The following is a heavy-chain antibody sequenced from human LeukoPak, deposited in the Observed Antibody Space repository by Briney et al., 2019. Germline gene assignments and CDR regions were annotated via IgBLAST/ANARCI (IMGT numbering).Heavy chain of an antibody. Sequence: SETLSLTCTVSGGSISSYYWSWIRQPPGKGLEWIGYIYYSGSTNYNPSLKSRVTISVDTSKNQFSLKLSSVTAADTAVYYCARAEGGDVYYYGSGSYYYFDYWGQGTLVTVSS. CDR2: IYYSGST. D-gene: IGHD3-10*01. CDR3: ARAEGGDVYYYGSGSYYYFDY. J-gene: IGHJ4*02. V-gene: IGHV4-59*12. CDR1: GGSISSYY.